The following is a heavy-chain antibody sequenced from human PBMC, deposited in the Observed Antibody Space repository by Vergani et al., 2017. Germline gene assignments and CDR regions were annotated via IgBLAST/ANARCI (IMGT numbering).Heavy chain of an antibody. J-gene: IGHJ5*02. CDR3: ARGRYSSSWYNWFDP. Sequence: QVQLVQSGAEVKKPGASVKVSCKASQYTFTNYYIHWVRQAPGQGLEWMGWMNPNSGNTGYAQKFQGRVTMTRNTSISTAYMELSSLRSEDTAVYYCARGRYSSSWYNWFDPWGQGTLVTVSS. D-gene: IGHD6-13*01. V-gene: IGHV1-8*02. CDR2: MNPNSGNT. CDR1: QYTFTNYY.